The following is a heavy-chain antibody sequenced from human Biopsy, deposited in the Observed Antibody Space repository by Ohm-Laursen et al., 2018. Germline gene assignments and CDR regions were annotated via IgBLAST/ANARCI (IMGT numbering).Heavy chain of an antibody. Sequence: SETLSLTCIVPGDSISTSTTYYWAWLRQPPGKGLEWIGSIYNSETTFYNPSLKSRVAISVDTSTNQFSLKVSSVTAADTALYYCARHPTGFWFDPWGHGTLVTVSS. J-gene: IGHJ5*02. CDR3: ARHPTGFWFDP. CDR1: GDSISTSTTYY. V-gene: IGHV4-39*01. CDR2: IYNSETT.